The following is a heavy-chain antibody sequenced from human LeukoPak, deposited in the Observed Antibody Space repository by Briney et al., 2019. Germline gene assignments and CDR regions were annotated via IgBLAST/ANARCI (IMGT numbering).Heavy chain of an antibody. D-gene: IGHD3-22*01. Sequence: ASVKVSCKASGHPFTSYGVTWVRQAPGQGLEWMGWTSPNNDNTNYTQKLQGRVTLTTDTSRTTAYMELRSLKSDDTAAYYCASLSRSMIVVIWGQGTLVTVSS. CDR1: GHPFTSYG. CDR3: ASLSRSMIVVI. CDR2: TSPNNDNT. V-gene: IGHV1-18*01. J-gene: IGHJ4*02.